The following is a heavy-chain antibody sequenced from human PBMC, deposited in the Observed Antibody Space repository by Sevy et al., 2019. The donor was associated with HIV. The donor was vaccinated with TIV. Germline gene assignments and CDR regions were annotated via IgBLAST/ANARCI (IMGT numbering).Heavy chain of an antibody. V-gene: IGHV3-21*01. CDR1: GFTFSSYS. CDR3: ARVITELDYYGMDV. D-gene: IGHD1-26*01. Sequence: GGSLRLSCAASGFTFSSYSMNWVRQAPGKGLEWVSSISSSSSYIYYADSVKGRFTISRDNAKNSLYLQMNSLRAEDTAVYDCARVITELDYYGMDVWGQGTTVTVSS. J-gene: IGHJ6*02. CDR2: ISSSSSYI.